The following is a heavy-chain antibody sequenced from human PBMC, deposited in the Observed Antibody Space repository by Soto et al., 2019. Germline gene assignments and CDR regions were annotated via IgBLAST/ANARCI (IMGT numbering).Heavy chain of an antibody. V-gene: IGHV3-43*01. J-gene: IGHJ3*02. CDR3: AKDTPDHDAFDI. Sequence: PGGSLRLSCAASGFTFDDYTMHWVRQAPGKGLEWVSLISWDGGSTYYADSVKGRFTISRDNSKNSLYLQMNSLRTEDTALYYCAKDTPDHDAFDIWGQGTMVTVS. CDR1: GFTFDDYT. CDR2: ISWDGGST.